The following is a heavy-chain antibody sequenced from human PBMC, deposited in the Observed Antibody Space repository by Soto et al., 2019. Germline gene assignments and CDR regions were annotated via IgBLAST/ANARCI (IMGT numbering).Heavy chain of an antibody. CDR2: IIPIIGTT. CDR1: GGTFTIFA. D-gene: IGHD5-12*01. Sequence: QVQLVQSGAEVKKPGSSVKVSCKASGGTFTIFAVSWVRQAPGQGLEWMGGIIPIIGTTNYAQRFQGRITISGDESTTTAYMELSSLKSEDMAMYYCVRDLGSGYDPGDYWGQGTLVTVSS. J-gene: IGHJ4*02. V-gene: IGHV1-69*12. CDR3: VRDLGSGYDPGDY.